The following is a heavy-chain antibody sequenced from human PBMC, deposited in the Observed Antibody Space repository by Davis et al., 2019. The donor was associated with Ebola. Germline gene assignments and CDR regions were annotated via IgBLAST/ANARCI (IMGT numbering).Heavy chain of an antibody. Sequence: MPSETLSLTCAVSGGSIRSSHWSWLRQSPGKGLEWIGHLYYDGSTDYNPSLKTRVTILVDPSKNQFSLNLNSVTAADTAVYYCAGLRGGASGFDPWGQGTLVTVSS. D-gene: IGHD1-26*01. J-gene: IGHJ5*02. CDR1: GGSIRSSH. CDR2: LYYDGST. CDR3: AGLRGGASGFDP. V-gene: IGHV4-59*01.